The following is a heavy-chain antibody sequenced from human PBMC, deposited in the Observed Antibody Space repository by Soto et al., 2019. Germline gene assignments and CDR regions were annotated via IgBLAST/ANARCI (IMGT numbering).Heavy chain of an antibody. J-gene: IGHJ4*02. CDR2: IIPIFNTT. CDR3: GREEEEVVRGVLYVDF. Sequence: SVKISCKASGVSFRACTVTWVRQAPGQGLEWMGGIIPIFNTTNSAQKFQGRLTLSADASTSTVYMELASLTSEATAVYYCGREEEEVVRGVLYVDFRGQGAVVTDSS. V-gene: IGHV1-69*13. D-gene: IGHD3-10*01. CDR1: GVSFRACT.